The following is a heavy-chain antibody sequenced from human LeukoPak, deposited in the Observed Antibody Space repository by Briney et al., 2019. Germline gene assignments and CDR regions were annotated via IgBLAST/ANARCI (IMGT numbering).Heavy chain of an antibody. CDR2: IYYSGST. CDR1: GGSISSYY. Sequence: PSETLSLTCTVSGGSISSYYWSWIRQPPGKGLEWIGYIYYSGSTNYNPSLKSRVTISVDTSKNQFSLKLSSLTAADTAVYYCATSLGATEGAFDYWGQGTLVTVSS. CDR3: ATSLGATEGAFDY. D-gene: IGHD1-26*01. V-gene: IGHV4-59*01. J-gene: IGHJ4*02.